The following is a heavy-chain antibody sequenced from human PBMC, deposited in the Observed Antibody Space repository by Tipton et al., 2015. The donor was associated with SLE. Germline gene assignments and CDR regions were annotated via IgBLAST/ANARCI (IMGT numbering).Heavy chain of an antibody. CDR3: ARGCSSSTCEPFYFFGMDV. D-gene: IGHD2-2*01. J-gene: IGHJ6*02. V-gene: IGHV4-31*03. CDR2: IYYSGRT. CDR1: GGSVVSGDYS. Sequence: TLSLTCTVSGGSVVSGDYSCNWIRQHPGKGLEWIGNIYYSGRTYYNPSLKSRISISADTSKNQFSLRLSSVTAADTAVYYCARGCSSSTCEPFYFFGMDVWGQGTTVTVSS.